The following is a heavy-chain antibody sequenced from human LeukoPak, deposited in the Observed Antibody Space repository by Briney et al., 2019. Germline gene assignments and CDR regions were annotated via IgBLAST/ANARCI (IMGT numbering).Heavy chain of an antibody. CDR3: ARVDTYSYGYDY. CDR1: GFTVSSNY. V-gene: IGHV3-53*01. J-gene: IGHJ4*02. Sequence: PGGSLRLSCAASGFTVSSNYMSWVRQAPGKGLEWVSVIYSGGSTYYADSAKGRFTISRDNSKNTLYLQMNSLRAEDAAVYYCARVDTYSYGYDYWGQGTLVTVSS. CDR2: IYSGGST. D-gene: IGHD5-18*01.